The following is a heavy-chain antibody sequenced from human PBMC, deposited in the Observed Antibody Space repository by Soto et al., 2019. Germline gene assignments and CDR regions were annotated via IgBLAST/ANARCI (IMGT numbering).Heavy chain of an antibody. Sequence: GGSLRLSCAASGFTFSSYWMSWVRQAPGRGLEWVANIKQDGSEKYYVDSVKGRFTISRDNAKDSLYLQMNSLRAEDTAVYYCARDRYSYYDFWSGSLPYYYYGMDVWGQGTTVTVSS. D-gene: IGHD3-3*01. J-gene: IGHJ6*02. CDR3: ARDRYSYYDFWSGSLPYYYYGMDV. V-gene: IGHV3-7*01. CDR1: GFTFSSYW. CDR2: IKQDGSEK.